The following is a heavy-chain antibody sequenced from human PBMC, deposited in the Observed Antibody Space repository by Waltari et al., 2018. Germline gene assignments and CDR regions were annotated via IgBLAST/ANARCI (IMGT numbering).Heavy chain of an antibody. J-gene: IGHJ4*02. V-gene: IGHV3-74*01. CDR2: IVRDGSIT. D-gene: IGHD3-10*01. CDR1: GFSFGSYW. CDR3: ARDYYYSIDY. Sequence: GGGLVQPGGSLRLSCAASGFSFGSYWMNWVRQAPGKGLVWVSRIVRDGSITSYADSVKGRFTISRDNAKNTLYLQMNSLRDEDTAVYYCARDYYYSIDYWGQGTVVTVSS.